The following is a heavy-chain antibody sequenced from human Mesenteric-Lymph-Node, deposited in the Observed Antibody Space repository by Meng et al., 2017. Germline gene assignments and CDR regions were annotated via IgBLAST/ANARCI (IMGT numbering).Heavy chain of an antibody. CDR3: ARGQRSYSGSYPEWFDP. D-gene: IGHD1-26*01. CDR2: IYYSGSR. Sequence: LQGAGLGLGTPSETPPPPGTVSVGSIRSYYWSRIRQPPGKGLEWIGYIYYSGSRYYNPSLKSRVTISVDTSKNQFSLKLSSVTASDTAVYYCARGQRSYSGSYPEWFDPWGQGTLVTVSS. J-gene: IGHJ5*02. V-gene: IGHV4-59*08. CDR1: VGSIRSYY.